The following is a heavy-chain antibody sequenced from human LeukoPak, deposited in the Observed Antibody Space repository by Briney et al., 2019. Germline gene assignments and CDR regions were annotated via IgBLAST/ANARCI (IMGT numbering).Heavy chain of an antibody. CDR1: GFTFSNAW. Sequence: GGSLRLSCAASGFTFSNAWMSWVRQAPGKGLEWVGRIKSKTDGGTTDYAAPVKGRFTISRDDSKNTLYLQMNSLKTEDTAVYYCTKQGPYCSSTSCYSIDYWGQGTLVTVSS. D-gene: IGHD2-2*01. J-gene: IGHJ4*02. CDR3: TKQGPYCSSTSCYSIDY. CDR2: IKSKTDGGTT. V-gene: IGHV3-15*01.